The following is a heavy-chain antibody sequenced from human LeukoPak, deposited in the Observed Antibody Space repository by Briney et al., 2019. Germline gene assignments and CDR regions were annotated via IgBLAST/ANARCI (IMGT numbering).Heavy chain of an antibody. D-gene: IGHD4-23*01. CDR2: ISSSGSTM. J-gene: IGHJ2*01. Sequence: QAGGSLRLSCAASGFTFSRYEMNWVSQAPGKGLEWLSYISSSGSTMYYAASVKGRITISRDNAKNSLYLQMNSLRDEDTAVYYCARVRGNGWYFDLWGRGTLVTVSS. CDR1: GFTFSRYE. V-gene: IGHV3-48*03. CDR3: ARVRGNGWYFDL.